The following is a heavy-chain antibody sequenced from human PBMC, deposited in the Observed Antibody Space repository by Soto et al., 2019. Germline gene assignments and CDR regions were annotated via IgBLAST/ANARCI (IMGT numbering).Heavy chain of an antibody. CDR2: IWYDGSNK. Sequence: GGSLRLSCAASGFTFSSYGMHWVRQAPGKGLEWVAVIWYDGSNKYYADSVKGRFTISGDNSKNTLYLQMNSLRAEDTAVYYCARENTHYYYYYGMDVWGQGTTVTVSS. CDR3: ARENTHYYYYYGMDV. J-gene: IGHJ6*02. CDR1: GFTFSSYG. V-gene: IGHV3-33*01.